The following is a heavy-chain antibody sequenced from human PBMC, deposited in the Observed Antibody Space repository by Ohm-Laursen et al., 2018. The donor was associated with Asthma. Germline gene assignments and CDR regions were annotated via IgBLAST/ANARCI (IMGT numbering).Heavy chain of an antibody. J-gene: IGHJ1*01. V-gene: IGHV3-30*03. Sequence: SLRLSCSASGFTFSSYAMHWVRQAPGKGLEWVAFISYDGSNIYYGDSVKGRFTVFRDNSNYILYLQMNSLRVDDTALYYCARIGPEWELPGREYSLIHWGQGTLVTVSS. CDR3: ARIGPEWELPGREYSLIH. CDR2: ISYDGSNI. CDR1: GFTFSSYA. D-gene: IGHD1-26*01.